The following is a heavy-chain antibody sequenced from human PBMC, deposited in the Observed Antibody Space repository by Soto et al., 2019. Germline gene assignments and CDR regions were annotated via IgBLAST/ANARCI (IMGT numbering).Heavy chain of an antibody. Sequence: ASVKVSCKASGYPFTAYYIHWTRQAPGQGLQWMGRVNPSVNSTTYAGKFQGRVTVTWDTSTSTVFLEMISLRSEDSALYYCARGPPRGAYTTHFDHWGQGSLVTVSS. CDR1: GYPFTAYY. CDR2: VNPSVNST. D-gene: IGHD1-1*01. V-gene: IGHV1-46*01. CDR3: ARGPPRGAYTTHFDH. J-gene: IGHJ5*02.